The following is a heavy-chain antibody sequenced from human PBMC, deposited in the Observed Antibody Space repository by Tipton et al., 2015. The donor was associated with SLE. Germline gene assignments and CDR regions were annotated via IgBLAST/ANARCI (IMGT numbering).Heavy chain of an antibody. D-gene: IGHD3-22*01. CDR1: GGSITSHY. J-gene: IGHJ4*02. CDR2: ILYSGDT. V-gene: IGHV4-59*11. CDR3: ARGSSGYQHVDY. Sequence: GLVKPSETLSLTCTVSGGSITSHYWSWIRQPPGKGLEWIGNILYSGDTNYNPSLKSRVTISLDTSRKQFSLSLNSVTAADTAVYYCARGSSGYQHVDYWGQGTLVTVSS.